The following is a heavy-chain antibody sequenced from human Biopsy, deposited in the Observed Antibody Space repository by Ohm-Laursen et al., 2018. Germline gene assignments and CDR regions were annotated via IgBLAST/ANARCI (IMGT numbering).Heavy chain of an antibody. CDR1: GFSFTGYY. CDR3: TLQSVAQMKNFDY. D-gene: IGHD6-19*01. Sequence: SSVKVSCKASGFSFTGYYIHWVRQAPGQGLEWMGWISPKSGDTNYAHKFQGNITMTRDTSMSTAYMEMSRLRCDDTAVYYCTLQSVAQMKNFDYWGQGTLVTVSS. J-gene: IGHJ4*02. CDR2: ISPKSGDT. V-gene: IGHV1-2*02.